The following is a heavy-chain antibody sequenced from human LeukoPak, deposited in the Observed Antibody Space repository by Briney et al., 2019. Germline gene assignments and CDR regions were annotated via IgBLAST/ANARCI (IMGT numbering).Heavy chain of an antibody. CDR3: ARARPILRYSSGWYDFDY. Sequence: GGSLSLSCAASGFTFSDYYMSWIRQAPGKGLEWVSYISSSGSTIYYADSVKGRFTISRDNAKNSLYLQMNSPRGEDTAVYYCARARPILRYSSGWYDFDYWGQGTLVTVSS. D-gene: IGHD6-19*01. CDR2: ISSSGSTI. CDR1: GFTFSDYY. V-gene: IGHV3-11*01. J-gene: IGHJ4*02.